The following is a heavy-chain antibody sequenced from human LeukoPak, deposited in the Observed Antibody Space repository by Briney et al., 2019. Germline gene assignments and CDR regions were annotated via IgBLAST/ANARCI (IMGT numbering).Heavy chain of an antibody. CDR3: ARAKSLTVSNDAFDI. CDR1: GFTFSSYS. J-gene: IGHJ3*02. V-gene: IGHV3-21*01. Sequence: PGGSLRLSCAASGFTFSSYSMNWVRQAPGKGLEWVSSISSSSSYIYYADSVKGRFTISRDNAKNSLYLQMNSLRAEDTAVYYCARAKSLTVSNDAFDIWGQGTMVTVSS. CDR2: ISSSSSYI. D-gene: IGHD4-17*01.